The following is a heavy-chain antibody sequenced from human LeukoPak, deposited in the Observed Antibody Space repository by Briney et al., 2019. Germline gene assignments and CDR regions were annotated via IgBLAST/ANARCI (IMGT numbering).Heavy chain of an antibody. J-gene: IGHJ4*02. Sequence: GGSLRLSCAASGFTFSTYEMNWVRQAPGRGLEWVSYISSSGSTIFYADSVKGRFTISRDNAKNSLHLQMNSLRAEDTAVYYCAREKQQLEDHFDYWGQGTLVTVSS. V-gene: IGHV3-48*03. CDR2: ISSSGSTI. D-gene: IGHD6-13*01. CDR1: GFTFSTYE. CDR3: AREKQQLEDHFDY.